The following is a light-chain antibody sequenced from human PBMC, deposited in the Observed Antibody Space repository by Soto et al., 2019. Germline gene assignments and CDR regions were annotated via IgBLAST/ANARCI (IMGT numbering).Light chain of an antibody. J-gene: IGKJ1*01. CDR3: QQYQTYSQ. Sequence: DIQMTQPPSTLYASVGDRVTITCRASQSINTWLAWYQLKPGRAPKLLIYKSSTLESGVSSRFSGSGSGTEFTLTISSPQPDDFATYYCQQYQTYSQFGQGTKVDIK. CDR2: KSS. CDR1: QSINTW. V-gene: IGKV1-5*03.